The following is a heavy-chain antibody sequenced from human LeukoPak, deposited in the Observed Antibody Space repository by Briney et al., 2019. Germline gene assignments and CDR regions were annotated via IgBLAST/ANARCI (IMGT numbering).Heavy chain of an antibody. D-gene: IGHD3-10*01. Sequence: ASVKVSCKASGYTFTSYDINWVRQATGQGLEWMGWISAYNGNTNYAQKLQGRVTMTTDTSTSTAYMELRSLRSDDTAVYYCARDAYYYGSGSYIFDYWGQGTLVTVSS. CDR2: ISAYNGNT. CDR1: GYTFTSYD. V-gene: IGHV1-18*01. J-gene: IGHJ4*02. CDR3: ARDAYYYGSGSYIFDY.